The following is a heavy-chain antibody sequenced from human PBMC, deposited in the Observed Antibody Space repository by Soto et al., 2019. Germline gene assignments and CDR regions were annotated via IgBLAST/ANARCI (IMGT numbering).Heavy chain of an antibody. J-gene: IGHJ4*02. CDR2: ISGSGQRT. V-gene: IGHV3-23*01. Sequence: EVQLLESGGGLVQPGGSLRLSCAASGFTFNNYAMSWVRQAPGKGLEWVSVISGSGQRTSYADSVKGRFTVSRDNSKNTVDLHMKSLRAEDTAVYYGAKDSYHGSGSYITPYYFDSWGQGSLITVSS. D-gene: IGHD3-10*01. CDR3: AKDSYHGSGSYITPYYFDS. CDR1: GFTFNNYA.